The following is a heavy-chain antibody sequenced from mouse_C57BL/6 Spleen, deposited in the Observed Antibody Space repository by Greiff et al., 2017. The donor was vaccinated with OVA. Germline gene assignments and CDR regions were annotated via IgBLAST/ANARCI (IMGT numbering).Heavy chain of an antibody. Sequence: EVQGVESGGGLVKPGGSLKLSCAASGFTFSSYTMSWVRQTPEKRLEWVATISGGGGNTYYPDSVKGRFTISRDNAKNTLYLQMSSLRSEDTALYYCARALLTGFAYWGQGTLVTVSA. V-gene: IGHV5-9*01. CDR2: ISGGGGNT. CDR3: ARALLTGFAY. J-gene: IGHJ3*01. CDR1: GFTFSSYT. D-gene: IGHD2-10*01.